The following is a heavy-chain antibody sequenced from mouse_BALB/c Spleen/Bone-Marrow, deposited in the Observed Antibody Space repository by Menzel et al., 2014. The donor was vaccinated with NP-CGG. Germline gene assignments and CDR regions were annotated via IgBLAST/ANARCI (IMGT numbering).Heavy chain of an antibody. CDR1: GFTFSSFG. CDR3: ARDVPLYDVGYFDY. J-gene: IGHJ2*01. D-gene: IGHD2-14*01. Sequence: EVQLVESGGGLVQPGGSRKLSWAASGFTFSSFGMHWVRQAPEKGLEWVAYISSGSSTIYYADTVKGRFTISRDNPKNTLFLQMTSLRSEDTAMYYCARDVPLYDVGYFDYWGQGTTLTVSS. V-gene: IGHV5-17*02. CDR2: ISSGSSTI.